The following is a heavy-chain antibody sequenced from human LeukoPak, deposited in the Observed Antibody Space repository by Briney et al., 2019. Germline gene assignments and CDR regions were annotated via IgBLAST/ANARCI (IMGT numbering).Heavy chain of an antibody. D-gene: IGHD3-10*01. CDR1: GFTFSSYW. V-gene: IGHV3-74*01. CDR3: ARGRITMVQGVIITSYYFDY. Sequence: SGGSLRLSCAASGFTFSSYWMHWVRQAPGKGLVWVSRINSDGSSTIYADSVKGRFTISRDNAKNTLYPQMNSLRAEDTAVYYCARGRITMVQGVIITSYYFDYWGQGTLVTVSS. J-gene: IGHJ4*02. CDR2: INSDGSST.